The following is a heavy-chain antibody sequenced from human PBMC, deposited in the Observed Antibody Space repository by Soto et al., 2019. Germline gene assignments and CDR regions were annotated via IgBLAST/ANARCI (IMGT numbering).Heavy chain of an antibody. Sequence: TSETLSLTCTVSGGSISSGGYYWTWIRQHPGKGLEWIGYIHDSGSIYYNPSLKSRVIISVDTSKSQFSVKLGSVTAADTAVYFCASNGPDYFGMDVWGQGTTVTVSS. CDR1: GGSISSGGYY. J-gene: IGHJ6*02. CDR2: IHDSGSI. V-gene: IGHV4-31*03. CDR3: ASNGPDYFGMDV.